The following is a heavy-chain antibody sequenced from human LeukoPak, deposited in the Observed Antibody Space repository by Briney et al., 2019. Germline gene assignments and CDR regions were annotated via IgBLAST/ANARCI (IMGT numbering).Heavy chain of an antibody. J-gene: IGHJ4*02. V-gene: IGHV1-69*06. D-gene: IGHD6-13*01. CDR3: ARSSIIAAAGPYYFDY. CDR2: IIPIFGTA. Sequence: GASVKVSCKASGGTFSSYAISWVRQAPGQGLEWMGGIIPIFGTANYAQKFQGRVTITADKSTSTAYMELSSLRSEDTAVYHCARSSIIAAAGPYYFDYWGQGTLVTVSS. CDR1: GGTFSSYA.